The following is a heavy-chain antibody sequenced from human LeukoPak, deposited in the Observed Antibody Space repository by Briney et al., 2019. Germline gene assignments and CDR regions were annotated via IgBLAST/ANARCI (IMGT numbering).Heavy chain of an antibody. Sequence: PSETLSLTCTVSGGSISSGSYYWSWIRQPAGKGLEWIGRIYTSGSTNYNPSLKSRVTISVDTSKNQFSLKLSSVTAADTAVYYCARVLQQWPSYYYMDVWGKGTTVTISS. J-gene: IGHJ6*03. V-gene: IGHV4-61*02. CDR3: ARVLQQWPSYYYMDV. D-gene: IGHD6-19*01. CDR1: GGSISSGSYY. CDR2: IYTSGST.